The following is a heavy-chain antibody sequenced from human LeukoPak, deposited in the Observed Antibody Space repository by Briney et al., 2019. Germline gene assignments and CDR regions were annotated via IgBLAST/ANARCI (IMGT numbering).Heavy chain of an antibody. D-gene: IGHD3-22*01. CDR1: GFDITAYT. J-gene: IGHJ4*02. V-gene: IGHV3-21*01. CDR3: ARDPDSRGTEPPFFDH. Sequence: GGSLRLSCSGSGFDITAYTVTWVRQVPGKSLEWVSSISRSGSYIHYAPSVKGRFTISGDNAKRSVYLQMKSLRADDTALYYCARDPDSRGTEPPFFDHWGRGTLVTVSS. CDR2: ISRSGSYI.